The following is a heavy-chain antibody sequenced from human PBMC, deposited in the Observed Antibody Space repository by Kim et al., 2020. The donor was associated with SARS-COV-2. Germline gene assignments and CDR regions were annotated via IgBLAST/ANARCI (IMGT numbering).Heavy chain of an antibody. Sequence: SVKVSCKASGFTFTSSAMQWVRQARGQRLEWIGWIVVGSGNTNYAQKFQERVTITRDMSTSTAYMELSSLRSEDTAVYYCAAADILTGQNWFDPWGQGTLVTVSS. D-gene: IGHD3-9*01. J-gene: IGHJ5*02. CDR3: AAADILTGQNWFDP. V-gene: IGHV1-58*02. CDR1: GFTFTSSA. CDR2: IVVGSGNT.